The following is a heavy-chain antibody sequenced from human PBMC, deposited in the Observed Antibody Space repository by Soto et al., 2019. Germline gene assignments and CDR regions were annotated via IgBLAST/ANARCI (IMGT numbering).Heavy chain of an antibody. CDR1: GFTFSSYG. CDR3: ARDRYYGSGSYYTPDAFDI. CDR2: IWYDGSNK. V-gene: IGHV3-33*01. Sequence: GGSLRLSCAASGFTFSSYGMHWVRQAPGKGLEWVAVIWYDGSNKYYADSVKGRFTISRDNSKNTLYLQMNSLRVEDTAVYYCARDRYYGSGSYYTPDAFDIWGQGTMVTVSS. D-gene: IGHD3-10*01. J-gene: IGHJ3*02.